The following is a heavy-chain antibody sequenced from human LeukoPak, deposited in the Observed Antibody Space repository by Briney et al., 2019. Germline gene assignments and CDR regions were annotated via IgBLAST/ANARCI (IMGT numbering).Heavy chain of an antibody. CDR3: ARGPVVAATRGNWFDP. V-gene: IGHV3-21*01. D-gene: IGHD2-15*01. CDR1: GFTFSSYS. Sequence: GGSLRLSCAASGFTFSSYSMNWVRQAPGKGLEWVSSISSSSSYIYYADSVKGRFTISRDNAENSLYLQMNSLRAEDTAVYYCARGPVVAATRGNWFDPWGQGTLVTVSS. CDR2: ISSSSSYI. J-gene: IGHJ5*02.